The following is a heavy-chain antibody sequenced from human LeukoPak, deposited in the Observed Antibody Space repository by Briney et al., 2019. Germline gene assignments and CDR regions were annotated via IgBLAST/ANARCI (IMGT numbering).Heavy chain of an antibody. CDR1: GLTFSNSW. D-gene: IGHD3-10*01. Sequence: GGSLRLSCEASGLTFSNSWMHWARQAPGKGLVWVSRINNEGTTISYADSVKGRFTISRDNAKNTLYLQMNSLRAEDTAVYYCARVSGLGMNEYYQHWGQGNLVTVAS. J-gene: IGHJ1*01. CDR3: ARVSGLGMNEYYQH. V-gene: IGHV3-74*01. CDR2: INNEGTTI.